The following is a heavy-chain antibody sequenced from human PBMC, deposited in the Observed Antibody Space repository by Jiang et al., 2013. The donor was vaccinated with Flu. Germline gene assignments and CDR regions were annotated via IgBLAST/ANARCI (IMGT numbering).Heavy chain of an antibody. CDR2: IIPVLGAT. Sequence: GSSVKVSCKASGGSFSSYSFNWVRQAPGQGLEWMGRIIPVLGATLYAQKFQGRVTFVADTSTRTAYMDLSDLTSEDTAVYYCARVGDSRWDDAFDIWGQGTMVTVSS. CDR1: GGSFSSYS. V-gene: IGHV1-69*08. J-gene: IGHJ3*02. D-gene: IGHD1-26*01. CDR3: ARVGDSRWDDAFDI.